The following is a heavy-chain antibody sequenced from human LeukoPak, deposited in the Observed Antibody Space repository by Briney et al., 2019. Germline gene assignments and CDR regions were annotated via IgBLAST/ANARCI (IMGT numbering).Heavy chain of an antibody. CDR1: GGSINSGDYY. CDR2: IYHSGTT. D-gene: IGHD5-24*01. CDR3: ARLYGYNFAVSRKYFDY. V-gene: IGHV4-39*01. J-gene: IGHJ4*02. Sequence: PSETLSLTCTVSGGSINSGDYYWGWIRQPPGKGLAWIGSIYHSGTTYYNPSLESRVTISVDTSKKQFSLRLSSVTAADTAVYYCARLYGYNFAVSRKYFDYWGQGTLVTVSS.